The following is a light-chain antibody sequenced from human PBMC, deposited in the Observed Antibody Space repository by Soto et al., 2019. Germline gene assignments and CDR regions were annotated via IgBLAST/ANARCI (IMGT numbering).Light chain of an antibody. Sequence: IVFTQSPATLSLSPGARATLSCRASQSVRRNLDWYQKKPGQAPRLLIYGASTRATGIPARLSGSGYGTDFTITISSMQPEEFEVYYCQQDYNLTGTFGHGTKVDIK. CDR2: GAS. CDR1: QSVRRN. J-gene: IGKJ1*01. CDR3: QQDYNLTGT. V-gene: IGKV3D-7*01.